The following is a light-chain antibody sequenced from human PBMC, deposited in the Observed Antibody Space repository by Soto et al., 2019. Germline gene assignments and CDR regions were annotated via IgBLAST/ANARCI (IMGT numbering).Light chain of an antibody. V-gene: IGKV1-39*01. J-gene: IGKJ5*01. CDR2: ATS. CDR1: QTISSP. Sequence: DIQMTQSPSSLAASVGARVTITCRASQTISSPLSWYQQKPGKVPELLIYATSRLQSGVPSRFSGSRSGTDFTLTISSLQPEDFATYYCQHSYGTPAFGQGTRLEIK. CDR3: QHSYGTPA.